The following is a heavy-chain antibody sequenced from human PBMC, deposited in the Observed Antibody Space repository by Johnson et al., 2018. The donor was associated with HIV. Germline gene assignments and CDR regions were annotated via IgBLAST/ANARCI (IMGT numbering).Heavy chain of an antibody. CDR2: ISYDGSNK. CDR3: ASSGSYWGLSAFDI. Sequence: QVQLVESGGGVVQPGRSLRLSCAASGFTFSSYAMHWVRQAPGKGLEWVAVISYDGSNKYYADSVKGRFTISRDNSKNTLYLQMNSLRAEDTAVYYCASSGSYWGLSAFDIWGQGTMVT. J-gene: IGHJ3*02. D-gene: IGHD1-26*01. CDR1: GFTFSSYA. V-gene: IGHV3-30*14.